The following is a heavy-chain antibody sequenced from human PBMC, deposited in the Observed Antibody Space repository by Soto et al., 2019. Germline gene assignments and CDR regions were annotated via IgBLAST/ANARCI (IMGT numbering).Heavy chain of an antibody. Sequence: QLQLQESGSGLVKPSQTLSLTCAVSGGSISSGGYSWSWIRQPPGKGLEWIGYIYHSGSTYYNPSLKSRVTISVDRAKNQCSLNLSSVTAADTAVYYCARYYGSGSLFDYWGQGTLVTVSS. CDR1: GGSISSGGYS. J-gene: IGHJ4*02. CDR2: IYHSGST. CDR3: ARYYGSGSLFDY. D-gene: IGHD3-10*01. V-gene: IGHV4-30-2*01.